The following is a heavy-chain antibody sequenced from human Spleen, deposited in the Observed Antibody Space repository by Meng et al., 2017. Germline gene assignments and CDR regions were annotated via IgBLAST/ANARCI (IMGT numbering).Heavy chain of an antibody. CDR2: MYHSGSP. J-gene: IGHJ4*02. CDR1: GYSITSIYF. D-gene: IGHD6-13*01. Sequence: SETLSLTCTVSGYSITSIYFWGWIRQSPGKGLEWIGTMYHSGSPYYNPSLKSRLTISVDTSKNQFSLKLSSVTAADTAVYYCARGIAAAGHFDYWGQGTLVTVSS. CDR3: ARGIAAAGHFDY. V-gene: IGHV4-38-2*02.